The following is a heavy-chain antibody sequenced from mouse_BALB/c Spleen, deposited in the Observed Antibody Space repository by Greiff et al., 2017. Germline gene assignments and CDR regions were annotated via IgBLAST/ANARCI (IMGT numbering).Heavy chain of an antibody. J-gene: IGHJ1*01. V-gene: IGHV1-5*01. CDR3: TIGNWYFDV. Sequence: VQLQQSGTVLARPGASVKMSCKASGYTFTSYWMHWVKQRPGQGLEWIGAIYPGNSDTSYNQKFKGKAKLTAVTSTSTAYMELSSLTNEDSAVYYCTIGNWYFDVWGAGTTVTVSS. CDR1: GYTFTSYW. D-gene: IGHD1-1*02. CDR2: IYPGNSDT.